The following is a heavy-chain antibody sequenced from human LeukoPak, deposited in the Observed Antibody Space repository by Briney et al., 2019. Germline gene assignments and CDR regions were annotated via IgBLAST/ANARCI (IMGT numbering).Heavy chain of an antibody. V-gene: IGHV3-23*01. Sequence: GGSLRLSCAASGFTFSIYAMSWVRQAPGKGLEWVSVIGGRDGGTYYADSVKGRFAISRDNSKNTLYLQMNSLRAEDTAVYYCAKGAMKQLVPLDYWGQGTLVTVSS. CDR1: GFTFSIYA. CDR3: AKGAMKQLVPLDY. D-gene: IGHD6-6*01. J-gene: IGHJ4*02. CDR2: IGGRDGGT.